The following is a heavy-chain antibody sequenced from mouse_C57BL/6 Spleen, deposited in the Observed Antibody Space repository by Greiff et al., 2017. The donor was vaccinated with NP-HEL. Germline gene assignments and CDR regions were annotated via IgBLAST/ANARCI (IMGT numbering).Heavy chain of an antibody. CDR1: GYAFSSSW. Sequence: QVQLQQSGPELVKPGASVKISCKASGYAFSSSWMNWVKQRPGKGLEWIGRIYPGDGDTNYNGKFKGKATLTADKSSSTAYMQLSSLTSEDSAVYFCARERGNYRYFDVWGTGTTVTVSS. J-gene: IGHJ1*03. D-gene: IGHD2-1*01. V-gene: IGHV1-82*01. CDR2: IYPGDGDT. CDR3: ARERGNYRYFDV.